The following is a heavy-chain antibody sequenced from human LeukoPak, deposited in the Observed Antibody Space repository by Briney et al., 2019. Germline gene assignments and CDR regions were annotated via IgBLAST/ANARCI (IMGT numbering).Heavy chain of an antibody. CDR2: IYYSGST. CDR3: ARVRQLERLDN. Sequence: SETLSLTCTVSGASVSSGSYYWSWIRQPPGKGLEWIGYIYYSGSTNYNPSLKSRVTISVDTSKNQFSLKMNSVTAADTAVYYCARVRQLERLDNWGQGTLVTVSS. D-gene: IGHD1-1*01. J-gene: IGHJ4*02. CDR1: GASVSSGSYY. V-gene: IGHV4-61*01.